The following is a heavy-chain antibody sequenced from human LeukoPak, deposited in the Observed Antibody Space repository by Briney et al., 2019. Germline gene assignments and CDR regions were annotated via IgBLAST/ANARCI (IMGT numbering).Heavy chain of an antibody. V-gene: IGHV3-7*01. D-gene: IGHD2-2*02. J-gene: IGHJ4*02. CDR3: ARDPIVVPAALQGYSDY. CDR1: GFTFSIHW. Sequence: PGGSLRLSCAASGFTFSIHWMSWVRQAPGKGLEWVANIKQDGSEKYYVDSVKGRFTISRDNAKNSLYLQMTSLRAEDTAVYYCARDPIVVPAALQGYSDYWGQGTLVTVSS. CDR2: IKQDGSEK.